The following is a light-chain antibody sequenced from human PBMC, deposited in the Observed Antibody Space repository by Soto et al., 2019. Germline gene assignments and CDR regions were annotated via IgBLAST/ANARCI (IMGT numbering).Light chain of an antibody. Sequence: ILMTQSPSLLFADTGDRVTITCRASQNIVTYLNWYQQKPGQAPKFLIYAASSLQSGVPSRFSGRGYGTDFTLTITSLQPEDFATYFCQQGYDTPITFGQGTRLEI. CDR1: QNIVTY. CDR2: AAS. J-gene: IGKJ5*01. CDR3: QQGYDTPIT. V-gene: IGKV1-39*01.